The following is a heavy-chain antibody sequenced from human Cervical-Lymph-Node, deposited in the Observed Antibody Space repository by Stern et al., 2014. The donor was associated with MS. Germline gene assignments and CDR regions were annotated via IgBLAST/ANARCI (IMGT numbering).Heavy chain of an antibody. Sequence: VQLGQSGAEVKKPGESLKISCKLSGYSFTTYYIAWVRQMPGKGLEWMGVIYPYDSDTTYSPSFQGQVTISADKSITTAYLQWSSLRASDTAMYYCARHVQGFDYWGQGTLVTVSS. CDR1: GYSFTTYY. CDR2: IYPYDSDT. J-gene: IGHJ4*02. CDR3: ARHVQGFDY. V-gene: IGHV5-51*01.